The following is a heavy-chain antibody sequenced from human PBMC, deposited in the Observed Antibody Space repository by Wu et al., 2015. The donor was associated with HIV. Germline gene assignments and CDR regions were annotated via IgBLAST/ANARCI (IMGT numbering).Heavy chain of an antibody. CDR2: INPQNAGM. V-gene: IGHV1-2*02. CDR1: GYTFRVYF. D-gene: IGHD3-22*01. CDR3: ARARLLSPAYYDHGGYCDAFDV. Sequence: QIQLIQSGAEVKESGASVKVSCKASGYTFRVYFIHWVRQAPGQGLEWMGWINPQNAGMNSAQKFHGRVAMTTDASVNTAYLELSSLTSDDTAIYFCARARLLSPAYYDHGGYCDAFDVWGQGTMVTVSS. J-gene: IGHJ3*01.